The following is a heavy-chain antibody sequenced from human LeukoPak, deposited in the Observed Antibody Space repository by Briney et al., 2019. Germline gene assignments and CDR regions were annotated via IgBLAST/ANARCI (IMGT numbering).Heavy chain of an antibody. Sequence: ASVKVSCKASGYTFTGYYMHWVRQAPGQGLEWMGWINPNSGGTNYAQKFQGRVTMTRDTSISTAYMELSRLRSDDTAVYYCARSYCSSTSCYSRKGYYYYMDVWGKGTTVTVSS. CDR1: GYTFTGYY. V-gene: IGHV1-2*02. J-gene: IGHJ6*03. CDR2: INPNSGGT. D-gene: IGHD2-2*01. CDR3: ARSYCSSTSCYSRKGYYYYMDV.